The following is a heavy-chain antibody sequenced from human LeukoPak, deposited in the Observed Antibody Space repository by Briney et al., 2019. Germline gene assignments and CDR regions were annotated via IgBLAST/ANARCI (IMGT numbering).Heavy chain of an antibody. CDR2: ISNSGSTI. J-gene: IGHJ5*02. CDR1: GFTFSSYE. CDR3: ARSAGTWFDP. D-gene: IGHD1-1*01. V-gene: IGHV3-48*03. Sequence: GGSLRLSCAASGFTFSSYEMSWVRQPPGKGLEWVSYISNSGSTIYYADSVKGRFTISRDNAKNSLYLQMNSLRVEDTAVYYCARSAGTWFDPWGQGTLVTVSS.